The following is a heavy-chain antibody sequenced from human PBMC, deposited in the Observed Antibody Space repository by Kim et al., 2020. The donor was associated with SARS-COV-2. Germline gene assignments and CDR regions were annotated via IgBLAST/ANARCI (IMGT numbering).Heavy chain of an antibody. D-gene: IGHD3-10*01. V-gene: IGHV6-1*01. CDR2: TYYRSKWYN. Sequence: SQTLSLTCAISGDSVSSNSAAWNWIRQSPSRGLEWLGRTYYRSKWYNDYAVSVKSRITINPDTSKNLFSLQLNSVTPEDTAVYYCARDTLWFGELFPYYYYYYGMDVWRQGTTDTVSS. J-gene: IGHJ6*02. CDR3: ARDTLWFGELFPYYYYYYGMDV. CDR1: GDSVSSNSAA.